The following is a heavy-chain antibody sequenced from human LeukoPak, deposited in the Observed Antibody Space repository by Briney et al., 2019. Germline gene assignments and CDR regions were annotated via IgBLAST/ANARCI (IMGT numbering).Heavy chain of an antibody. CDR2: IRQDASAV. D-gene: IGHD3-22*01. Sequence: PGGSLRLSCAASGFTFSNYYMSWVRQAPGKGLEWVANIRQDASAVFQVDSLKGRSTVSRDNTKNSLYLQMSSLRVEDTAVYYCARWIHDSAAWRLDYWGRGALVTVSS. CDR1: GFTFSNYY. V-gene: IGHV3-7*04. J-gene: IGHJ4*02. CDR3: ARWIHDSAAWRLDY.